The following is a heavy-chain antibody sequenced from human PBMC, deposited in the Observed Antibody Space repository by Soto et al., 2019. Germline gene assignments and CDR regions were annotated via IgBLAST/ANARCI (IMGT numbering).Heavy chain of an antibody. D-gene: IGHD7-27*01. Sequence: QVQLQESGPGLVKPSQNLSLTCTVSGGSISSGGYYWSWIRQHPGKGLEWIGYIYYSGSTHYNPSLKSRVTISVDKSKNQFSLKLSSVTAADTAVYYCASTKWGLRTFDYWGQGTLVTVSS. V-gene: IGHV4-31*03. CDR3: ASTKWGLRTFDY. J-gene: IGHJ4*02. CDR1: GGSISSGGYY. CDR2: IYYSGST.